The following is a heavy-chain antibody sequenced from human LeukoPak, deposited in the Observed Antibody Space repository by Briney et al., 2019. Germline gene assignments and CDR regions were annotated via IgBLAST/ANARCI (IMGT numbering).Heavy chain of an antibody. Sequence: PSETLSLTCTVSGGSISSSSYYWGWIRQPPGKGLEWIGIIYYSGRTFYNPSLKSRVAISVDTSKNQFSLNLISVTAADTAVYYCARDDGRGVVTPYWGQGTLVTVSS. CDR1: GGSISSSSYY. CDR2: IYYSGRT. J-gene: IGHJ4*02. CDR3: ARDDGRGVVTPY. D-gene: IGHD2-21*02. V-gene: IGHV4-39*07.